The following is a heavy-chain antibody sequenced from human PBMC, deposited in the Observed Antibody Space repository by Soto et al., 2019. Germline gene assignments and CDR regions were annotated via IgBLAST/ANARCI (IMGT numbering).Heavy chain of an antibody. D-gene: IGHD3-22*01. J-gene: IGHJ4*02. CDR2: INYSGST. CDR3: ARAGYDRDGGGYYYFDY. V-gene: IGHV4-31*03. Sequence: QVQLQESGPGLVKPSQTLSLTRTVSGGSIGSGSYYWSWIRQHPGKGLEWIGYINYSGSTFYIPSLKGRVTPSIETSTNPFPLKLSPWTAADTAVYYCARAGYDRDGGGYYYFDYWGQGTPVTVSS. CDR1: GGSIGSGSYY.